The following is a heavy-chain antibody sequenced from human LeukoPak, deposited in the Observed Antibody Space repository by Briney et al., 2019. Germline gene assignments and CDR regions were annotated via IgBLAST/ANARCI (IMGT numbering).Heavy chain of an antibody. CDR2: ISGSGGST. V-gene: IGHV3-23*01. CDR1: GFTFSSYA. J-gene: IGHJ4*02. CDR3: ATSEYSSGWYFFDY. Sequence: GGSLRLSCAASGFTFSSYAMSWVRQAPGKGLEWVSAISGSGGSTYYADSVKGRFTISRDNSKNTLYLQMNSLRAEDTAVDYCATSEYSSGWYFFDYWGQGTLVTVSS. D-gene: IGHD6-19*01.